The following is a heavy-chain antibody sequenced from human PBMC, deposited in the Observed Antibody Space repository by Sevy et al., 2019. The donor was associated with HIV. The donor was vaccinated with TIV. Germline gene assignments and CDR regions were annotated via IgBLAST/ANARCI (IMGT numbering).Heavy chain of an antibody. D-gene: IGHD6-13*01. CDR3: ARCIAPYYYYGMDV. Sequence: GGSLRLSCAASGFTFSSYWMSWVRQAPGKGLEWVANIKQDGSEKYYVDSVKGRFTISRDNAKNSLYLQMNSLRAEDMAVYYCARCIAPYYYYGMDVWGQGTTVTVSS. J-gene: IGHJ6*02. V-gene: IGHV3-7*01. CDR2: IKQDGSEK. CDR1: GFTFSSYW.